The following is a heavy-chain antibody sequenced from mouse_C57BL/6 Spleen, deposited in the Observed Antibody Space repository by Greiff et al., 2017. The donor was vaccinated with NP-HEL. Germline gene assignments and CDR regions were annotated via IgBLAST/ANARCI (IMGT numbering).Heavy chain of an antibody. V-gene: IGHV1-58*01. D-gene: IGHD1-1*01. Sequence: EVKLMESGAELVRPGSSVKMSCKTSGYTFTSYGINWVKQRPGQGLEWIGYVYIGNGYTEYNEKFKGKATLTSDTSTSTAYMQLSSLTSEDSAIYFCARSEDGSSQYYFDYWGQGTTLTVSS. CDR2: VYIGNGYT. CDR3: ARSEDGSSQYYFDY. J-gene: IGHJ2*01. CDR1: GYTFTSYG.